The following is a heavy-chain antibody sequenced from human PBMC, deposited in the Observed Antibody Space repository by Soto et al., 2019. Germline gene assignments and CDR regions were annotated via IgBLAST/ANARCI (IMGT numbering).Heavy chain of an antibody. CDR2: IGPTEAHAP. D-gene: IGHD1-20*01. J-gene: IGHJ3*01. CDR3: AKDAIHYNGRYDALDL. Sequence: GGSLRLSCVASGYPFGDYAMRWVRQAPGKGLEWVSAIGPTEAHAPAYAASVKGRFTISRDNSRNILYLQMTNLRAEDTGVYSCAKDAIHYNGRYDALDLWGQGTMVTV. CDR1: GYPFGDYA. V-gene: IGHV3-23*01.